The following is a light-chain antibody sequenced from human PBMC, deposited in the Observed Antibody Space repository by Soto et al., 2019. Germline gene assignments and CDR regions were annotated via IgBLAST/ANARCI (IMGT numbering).Light chain of an antibody. Sequence: EIVLTQSPGTLTSSPGERATLSCRASQSVRSNYLAWYQQGPGQAPRLLIFAASSRATGIPDRFSGSGSGTDFTLTISRREPEDFAVYYCQQYSTSPWTFGQGTKVDIK. CDR2: AAS. J-gene: IGKJ1*01. CDR1: QSVRSNY. CDR3: QQYSTSPWT. V-gene: IGKV3-20*01.